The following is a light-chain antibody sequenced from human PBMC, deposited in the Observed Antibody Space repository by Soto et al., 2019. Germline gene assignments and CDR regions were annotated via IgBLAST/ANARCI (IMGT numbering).Light chain of an antibody. V-gene: IGLV2-11*01. J-gene: IGLJ3*02. Sequence: QSVLTQPRSVSGSPGQSVTISCTGTSSDVGGYNYVSWYQQHPGKAPKLMIYDVNKRPSGVPDRFSGSKSGNTASLTISGLRPEDEADYFCASWDATLSGWVFGGGTKLTVL. CDR2: DVN. CDR3: ASWDATLSGWV. CDR1: SSDVGGYNY.